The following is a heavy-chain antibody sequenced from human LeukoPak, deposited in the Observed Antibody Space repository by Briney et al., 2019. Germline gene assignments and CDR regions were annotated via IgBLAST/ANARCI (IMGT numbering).Heavy chain of an antibody. J-gene: IGHJ4*02. D-gene: IGHD6-19*01. CDR3: ARVGSGWLSFDY. V-gene: IGHV1-18*01. Sequence: ASVKVSCKASRYAFTSYVISWVRQAPGQGLEWMGWISAYIGNTNYAQKLQGRVTMTTDTSTSTAYMELRRLRSGDTAVYYCARVGSGWLSFDYWGQGTLVTVSS. CDR2: ISAYIGNT. CDR1: RYAFTSYV.